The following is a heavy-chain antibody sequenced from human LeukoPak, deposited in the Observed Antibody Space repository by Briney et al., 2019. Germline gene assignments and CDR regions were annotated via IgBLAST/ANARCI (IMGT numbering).Heavy chain of an antibody. J-gene: IGHJ5*02. V-gene: IGHV4-4*07. CDR3: ARVGFDRGTDYNWFDP. Sequence: SETLSLTCSVSGGSISNYYWSWVRQPAGKGLEWIGRMYSSGSTIDNNYNPSLKSRATMSVDTSKNQVSLKLSSVTAADTAIYYCARVGFDRGTDYNWFDPWGQGTLVTVSS. CDR2: MYSSGSTIDN. D-gene: IGHD2-15*01. CDR1: GGSISNYY.